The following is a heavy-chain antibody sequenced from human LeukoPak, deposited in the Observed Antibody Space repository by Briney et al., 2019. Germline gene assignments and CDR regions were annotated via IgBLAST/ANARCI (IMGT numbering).Heavy chain of an antibody. J-gene: IGHJ4*02. CDR2: ISSRSSYI. Sequence: GGSLRLSCATSGFTFSSYSMNWVRQAPGKGLEWVSFISSRSSYIYYADSVKGRFTISRDNSKNTLYLQMNSLRAEDTAVYYCARSPARYSSGWYSFDYWGQGTLVTVSS. D-gene: IGHD6-19*01. CDR3: ARSPARYSSGWYSFDY. CDR1: GFTFSSYS. V-gene: IGHV3-21*01.